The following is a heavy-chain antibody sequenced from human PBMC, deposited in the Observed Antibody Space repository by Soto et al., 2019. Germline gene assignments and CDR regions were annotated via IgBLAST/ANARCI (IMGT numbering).Heavy chain of an antibody. CDR3: ARHKNWKLDD. D-gene: IGHD1-1*01. V-gene: IGHV4-34*01. J-gene: IGHJ4*02. Sequence: SETLSLTCSVYGGSFSGYYWSCIRQPPGKVLEWIGEINHSGSTNYNPSLKSRVTISVDTSKNQFSLKLSSGTAADTVGDDCARHKNWKLDDWGQGTPVTVSS. CDR2: INHSGST. CDR1: GGSFSGYY.